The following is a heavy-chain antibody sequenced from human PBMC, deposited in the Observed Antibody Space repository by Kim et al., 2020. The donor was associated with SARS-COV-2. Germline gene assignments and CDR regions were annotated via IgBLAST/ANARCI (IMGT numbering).Heavy chain of an antibody. Sequence: GGSLRLSCAASGFTFSSYSMNWVRQAPGKGLEWVSYISSSSSTIYYADSVKGRFTISRDNAKNSLYLQMNSLRDEDTAVYYCARDKAQRLPNAFDIWGQGTMVTVSS. D-gene: IGHD2-21*02. CDR3: ARDKAQRLPNAFDI. J-gene: IGHJ3*02. CDR2: ISSSSSTI. CDR1: GFTFSSYS. V-gene: IGHV3-48*02.